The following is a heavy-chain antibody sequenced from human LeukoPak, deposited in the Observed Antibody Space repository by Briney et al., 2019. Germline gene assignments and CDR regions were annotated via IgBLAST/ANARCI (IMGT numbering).Heavy chain of an antibody. CDR3: ARRYSSSWYEVDY. CDR2: IYPGDSDT. D-gene: IGHD6-13*01. V-gene: IGHV5-51*01. J-gene: IGHJ4*02. CDR1: GYRFTSYW. Sequence: GESLKISCKGSGYRFTSYWIGWVRQMPGKGLEWMGIIYPGDSDTRYSPSFQGQVTISADKSISTAYLQWSSLKASDTAMYYCARRYSSSWYEVDYWGQGTLVTVSS.